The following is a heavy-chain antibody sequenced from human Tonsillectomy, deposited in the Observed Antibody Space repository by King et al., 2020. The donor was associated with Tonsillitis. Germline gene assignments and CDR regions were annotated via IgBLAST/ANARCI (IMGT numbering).Heavy chain of an antibody. CDR2: IYPDDSDI. Sequence: GQLVQSGAEVKKPGESLKISCKGSGYSFSSHWIGWVRQMPGKGLEWMGIIYPDDSDIRYSPSFQGQVTISADKSISTAYLQWSSLKASDTAMYYCSRPGRGCYDYDAYNAFDIWGQGTMVTVSS. CDR1: GYSFSSHW. V-gene: IGHV5-51*01. D-gene: IGHD5-12*01. J-gene: IGHJ3*02. CDR3: SRPGRGCYDYDAYNAFDI.